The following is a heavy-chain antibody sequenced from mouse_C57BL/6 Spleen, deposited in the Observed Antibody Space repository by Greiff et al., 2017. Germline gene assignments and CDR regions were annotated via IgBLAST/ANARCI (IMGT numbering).Heavy chain of an antibody. Sequence: EVQLQQSGAELVKPGASVKLSCTASGFNIKDYYMHWVKQRTEQGLEWIGRIDPEDGETKYAAKFQGKATITAVTSSNTAYLQLSSLTSEDTAVYYYARGYDCYSLDYWGQGTTLTVSS. V-gene: IGHV14-2*01. CDR1: GFNIKDYY. J-gene: IGHJ2*01. CDR3: ARGYDCYSLDY. D-gene: IGHD2-3*01. CDR2: IDPEDGET.